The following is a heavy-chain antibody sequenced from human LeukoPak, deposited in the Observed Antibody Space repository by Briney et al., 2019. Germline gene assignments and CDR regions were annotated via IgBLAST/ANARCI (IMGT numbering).Heavy chain of an antibody. D-gene: IGHD2-15*01. CDR1: TGSISTYY. Sequence: PSETLSLTCIVSTGSISTYYWRWLRQSPANAREWIGYIYHGGTTSYNPSLKRRVTISVDSPKNQFFLRLTSLTAADTALYYCARHGGSLDYFDSWGPGSLVIVSS. V-gene: IGHV4-59*08. CDR2: IYHGGTT. CDR3: ARHGGSLDYFDS. J-gene: IGHJ4*02.